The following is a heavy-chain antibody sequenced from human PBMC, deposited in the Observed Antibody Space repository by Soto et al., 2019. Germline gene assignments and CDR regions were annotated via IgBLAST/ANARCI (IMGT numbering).Heavy chain of an antibody. D-gene: IGHD3-22*01. CDR1: GGSISSYY. V-gene: IGHV4-59*13. J-gene: IGHJ4*02. CDR2: IYYNGTT. Sequence: SETLSLTCTVSGGSISSYYWSWIRQPPGKGLEWIGYIYYNGTTNYNPSPKSRVTMSVGTSKNQFSLKLSSVTAADTAVYYCARYYYDTSGYYYDYWGQGSLVTVS. CDR3: ARYYYDTSGYYYDY.